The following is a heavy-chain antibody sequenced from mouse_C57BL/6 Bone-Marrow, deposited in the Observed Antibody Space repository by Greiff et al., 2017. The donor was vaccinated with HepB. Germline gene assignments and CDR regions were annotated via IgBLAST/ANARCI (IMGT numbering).Heavy chain of an antibody. CDR2: ISNGGGST. J-gene: IGHJ3*01. D-gene: IGHD2-4*01. CDR1: GFTFSDYY. Sequence: EVMLVESGGGLVQPGGSLKLSCAASGFTFSDYYMYWVRQTPEKRLEWVAYISNGGGSTYYPDTVKGRFTISRDNAKNTLYLQMSRLKSEYTAMYYCARHVGIYYDYDGGFAYWGQGTLVTVSA. CDR3: ARHVGIYYDYDGGFAY. V-gene: IGHV5-12*01.